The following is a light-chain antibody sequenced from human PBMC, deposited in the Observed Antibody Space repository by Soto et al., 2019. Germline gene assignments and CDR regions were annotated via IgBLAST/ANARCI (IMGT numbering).Light chain of an antibody. CDR2: AAS. V-gene: IGKV1-39*01. CDR1: QSISSY. Sequence: IQMTQSPSSLSASVGDRVTITCRASQSISSYLNWYQQKPGKAPKLLIYAASSLQSGVPSRFSGSGSGTDFTLTISSLQPEDFVTYYCQQKDTFGPGNKGDIK. J-gene: IGKJ3*01. CDR3: QQKDT.